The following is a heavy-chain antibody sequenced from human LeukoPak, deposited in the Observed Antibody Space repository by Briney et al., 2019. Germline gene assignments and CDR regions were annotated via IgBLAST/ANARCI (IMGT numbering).Heavy chain of an antibody. V-gene: IGHV4-61*02. D-gene: IGHD2-2*01. Sequence: SETLSLTCSVSGGSISRGSYYWSWIRQPAGKGLEWIGRIYTSGSTNHNPSLKSRVTISVDTSKNQYSLKLSSVTAADTALYFCARDSLLPSAMGSSYMDVWGKGTTATVSS. CDR1: GGSISRGSYY. CDR2: IYTSGST. J-gene: IGHJ6*03. CDR3: ARDSLLPSAMGSSYMDV.